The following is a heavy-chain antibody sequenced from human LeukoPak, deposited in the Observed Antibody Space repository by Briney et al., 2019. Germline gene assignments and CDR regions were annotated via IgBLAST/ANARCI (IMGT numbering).Heavy chain of an antibody. V-gene: IGHV3-30-3*01. CDR2: ISYDGSNK. CDR3: AREQSLGSSGYYSLNFDY. Sequence: GGSLGLSCGASGFTFRSYAMHWVRQAPGKELEWVAVISYDGSNKYYADSVKGRFTISRDNSKNTLYLQMNSLRAEDTAVYYCAREQSLGSSGYYSLNFDYWGQGTLVTVSS. D-gene: IGHD3-22*01. CDR1: GFTFRSYA. J-gene: IGHJ4*02.